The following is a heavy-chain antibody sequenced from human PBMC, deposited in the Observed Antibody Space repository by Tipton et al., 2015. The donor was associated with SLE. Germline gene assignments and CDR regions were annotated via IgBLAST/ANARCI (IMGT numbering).Heavy chain of an antibody. V-gene: IGHV4-34*01. Sequence: TLSLTCAVYGGSFSGYYWSWIRQPPGKGLEWIGEINHSGSTNYNPSLKSRVTISVDTSKNQFSLKLSSVTAADTAVHYCTRHDYFASGRVYWGQGTLVTVSS. D-gene: IGHD3-10*01. J-gene: IGHJ4*02. CDR1: GGSFSGYY. CDR3: TRHDYFASGRVY. CDR2: INHSGST.